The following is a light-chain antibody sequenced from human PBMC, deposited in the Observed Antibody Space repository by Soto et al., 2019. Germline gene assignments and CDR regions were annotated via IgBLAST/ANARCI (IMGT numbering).Light chain of an antibody. CDR3: QHYNNWPRT. V-gene: IGKV3-15*01. CDR2: GAS. CDR1: QSVSSN. J-gene: IGKJ1*01. Sequence: EIVMTQSPATLSVSPGERATLSCRASQSVSSNLAWYQQKPGQAPRLLIYGASTRATGIPARFSGSGSGTEFTLTLSSLQSEDFAVYYCQHYNNWPRTFGQGTKVEL.